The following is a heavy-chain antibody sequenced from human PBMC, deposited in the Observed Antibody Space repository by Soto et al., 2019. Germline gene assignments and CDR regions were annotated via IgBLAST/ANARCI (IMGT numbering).Heavy chain of an antibody. V-gene: IGHV3-43*02. D-gene: IGHD1-1*01. CDR2: ISGDGGST. CDR1: GFTFDDYA. CDR3: AKDIGHHGGTTVHFDY. J-gene: IGHJ4*02. Sequence: GGSLRLSCAASGFTFDDYAMHWVRQAPGKGLEWVSLISGDGGSTYYADSVKGRFTISRDNSKNSLYLQMNSLRTEDTALYCCAKDIGHHGGTTVHFDYWGQGTLVTVSS.